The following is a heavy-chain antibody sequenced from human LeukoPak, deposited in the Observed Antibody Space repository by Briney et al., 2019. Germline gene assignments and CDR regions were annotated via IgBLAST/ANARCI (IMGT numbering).Heavy chain of an antibody. D-gene: IGHD3-22*01. CDR2: IYYSGST. Sequence: SETLSLTCTVSGGSISSYYWSWIRQPPGKGLEWIGYIYYSGSTNYNPSLKSRVTISVDTSKNQFSLKLSSVTAADTAVYYCARLRITMIVVVTYYVGRFDIWGQGTMVTVSS. V-gene: IGHV4-59*01. CDR3: ARLRITMIVVVTYYVGRFDI. J-gene: IGHJ3*02. CDR1: GGSISSYY.